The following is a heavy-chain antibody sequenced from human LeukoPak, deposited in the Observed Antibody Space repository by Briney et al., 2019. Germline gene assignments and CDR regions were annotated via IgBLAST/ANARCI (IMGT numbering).Heavy chain of an antibody. V-gene: IGHV4-31*03. CDR2: IYYSGST. CDR1: GGSISSGGYY. Sequence: PSETLSLTCTVSGGSISSGGYYWSWIRQHPGKGLEWIGYIYYSGSTYYNPSLKSRVTISVDTSKNQFSLKLSSVTAADTAVYYCARVPLNCSGGSCYNYGMDVWGQGTTVTVSS. J-gene: IGHJ6*02. D-gene: IGHD2-15*01. CDR3: ARVPLNCSGGSCYNYGMDV.